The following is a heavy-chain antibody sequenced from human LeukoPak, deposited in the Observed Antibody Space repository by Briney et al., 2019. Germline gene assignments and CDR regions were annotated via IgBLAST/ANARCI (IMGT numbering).Heavy chain of an antibody. J-gene: IGHJ4*02. V-gene: IGHV3-23*01. CDR2: ISGSGGST. CDR3: AKDLSDDSSGYYQMGFDY. CDR1: GFTFSSYG. D-gene: IGHD3-22*01. Sequence: GGSLRLSCAASGFTFSSYGMSWVRQAPGKGLEWVSAISGSGGSTYYADSVKGRFTISRDNSKNTLYLQMNSLRAEDTAVYYCAKDLSDDSSGYYQMGFDYWGQGTLVTVSS.